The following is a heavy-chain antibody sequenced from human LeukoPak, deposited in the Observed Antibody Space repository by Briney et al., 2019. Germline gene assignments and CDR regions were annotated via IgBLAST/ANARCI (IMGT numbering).Heavy chain of an antibody. Sequence: GGSLRLSCAASGFTFSSYWMSWVRQAPEKGLEWVANIKQDGSEKYYVDSVKGRFTISRDNAKNSLYLQMNSLRAEDTAVYYCAREWDRDTQYYFDYWGQGTLVTVSS. CDR3: AREWDRDTQYYFDY. V-gene: IGHV3-7*01. J-gene: IGHJ4*02. CDR2: IKQDGSEK. CDR1: GFTFSSYW. D-gene: IGHD5-18*01.